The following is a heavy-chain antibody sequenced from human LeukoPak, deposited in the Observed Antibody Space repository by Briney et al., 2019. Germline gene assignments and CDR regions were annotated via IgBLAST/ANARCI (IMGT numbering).Heavy chain of an antibody. D-gene: IGHD2-2*01. CDR3: ARDRSSSIDAFDI. Sequence: PSETLSLTCTVSGYSISSGYYWGWIRPPPGKGLEWIGSIYHSGSTYYNPSLKSRVTISVDTSKNQFSLKLSSVTAADTAVYYCARDRSSSIDAFDIWGQGTMVTVSS. CDR1: GYSISSGYY. V-gene: IGHV4-38-2*02. CDR2: IYHSGST. J-gene: IGHJ3*02.